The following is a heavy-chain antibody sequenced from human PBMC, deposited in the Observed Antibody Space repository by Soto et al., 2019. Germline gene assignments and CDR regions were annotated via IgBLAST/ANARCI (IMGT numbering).Heavy chain of an antibody. D-gene: IGHD3-10*01. J-gene: IGHJ4*02. CDR1: GGSISGEGYS. Sequence: QLQLQESGSGLVKPSQTLSLTCGVSGGSISGEGYSWNWIRQPPGKVLEWIGFVFKSGGTAYNPSLKSRVTISVDRSTTRFSLNLISVPAADTAIYYCARLQFGEGFDSWGQGTLVTVSS. CDR2: VFKSGGT. CDR3: ARLQFGEGFDS. V-gene: IGHV4-30-2*01.